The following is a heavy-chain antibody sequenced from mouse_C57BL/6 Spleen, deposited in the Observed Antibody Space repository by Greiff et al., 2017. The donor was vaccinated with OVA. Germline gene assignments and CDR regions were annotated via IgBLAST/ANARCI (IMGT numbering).Heavy chain of an antibody. Sequence: VQLQESGPELVKPGASVKISCKASGYAISSSWMNWVKQRPGKGLEWIGRIYPGDGDTNYNGKFKGKATLTADNYTNTAYMQISSLTSADSAVDFCASHYYGSSYDYWGQGTTLTVSS. V-gene: IGHV1-82*01. CDR1: GYAISSSW. J-gene: IGHJ2*01. CDR2: IYPGDGDT. D-gene: IGHD1-1*01. CDR3: ASHYYGSSYDY.